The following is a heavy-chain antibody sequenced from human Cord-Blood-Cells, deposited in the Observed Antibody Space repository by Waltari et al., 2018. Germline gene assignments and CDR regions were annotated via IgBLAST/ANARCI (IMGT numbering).Heavy chain of an antibody. J-gene: IGHJ4*02. Sequence: QLQLQESGPGLVKPSETQSLTCTVSGGSISSSSYYWGWIRQPPGKGLEWIGSIYYSGSTYYNPSLKSRVTISVDTSKNQFSLKLSSVTAADTAVYYCARHLDRAAAGIDYWGQGTLVTVSS. D-gene: IGHD6-13*01. CDR2: IYYSGST. CDR3: ARHLDRAAAGIDY. V-gene: IGHV4-39*01. CDR1: GGSISSSSYY.